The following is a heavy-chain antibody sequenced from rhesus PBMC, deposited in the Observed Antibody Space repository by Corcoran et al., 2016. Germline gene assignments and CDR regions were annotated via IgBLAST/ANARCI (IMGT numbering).Heavy chain of an antibody. V-gene: IGHV3-118*01. CDR1: GITFRSSA. J-gene: IGHJ4*01. Sequence: EVQLVEPGGGLVQPGGSLRLSCAASGITFRSSAMHWVRQASGKGLEWVERMRSKANNDATGCGASVKGRLTISRDDSRNTAYLQVSSLKSEDAAVYYCTGYPFDYWGQGVLVTVSS. CDR2: MRSKANNDAT. D-gene: IGHD3-9*01. CDR3: TGYPFDY.